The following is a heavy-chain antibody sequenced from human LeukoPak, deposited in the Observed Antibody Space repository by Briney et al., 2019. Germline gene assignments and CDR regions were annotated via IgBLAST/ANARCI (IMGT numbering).Heavy chain of an antibody. CDR3: ARDPGYYDSIY. Sequence: GGSLRLSCAASGFTFSDYYMSWIRQAPGKGLELVSYISSSGSTIYYADPVKGRFTISRDNAKNSLYLQMNSLRAEDTAVYYCARDPGYYDSIYWGQGTLVTVSS. J-gene: IGHJ4*02. CDR1: GFTFSDYY. CDR2: ISSSGSTI. D-gene: IGHD3-22*01. V-gene: IGHV3-11*04.